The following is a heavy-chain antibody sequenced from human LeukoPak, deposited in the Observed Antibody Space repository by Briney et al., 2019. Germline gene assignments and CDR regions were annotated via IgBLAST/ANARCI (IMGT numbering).Heavy chain of an antibody. CDR1: GGTFSSYT. V-gene: IGHV1-69*02. J-gene: IGHJ6*02. Sequence: ASVKVSCKASGGTFSSYTIGWVRQAPGQGLEWMGRITPILGIANYAQKFQGRVTITADKSTSTAYMELSSLRSEDTAVYYCARNLDYYGMDVWGQGTTVTVSS. CDR2: ITPILGIA. CDR3: ARNLDYYGMDV.